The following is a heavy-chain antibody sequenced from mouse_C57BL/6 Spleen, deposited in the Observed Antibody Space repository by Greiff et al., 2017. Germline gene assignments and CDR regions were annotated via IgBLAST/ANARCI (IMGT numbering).Heavy chain of an antibody. V-gene: IGHV1-50*01. CDR2: IDPSDSYT. CDR1: GYTFTSYW. CDR3: ARGLFDY. Sequence: QVQLQQPGAELVKPGASVKLSCKASGYTFTSYWMQWVKQRPGQGLEWIGEIDPSDSYTNYNQKFKGKATLTVDTSSSTAYMQLSSLTSEYSAVYYCARGLFDYWGQGTTLTVSS. J-gene: IGHJ2*01.